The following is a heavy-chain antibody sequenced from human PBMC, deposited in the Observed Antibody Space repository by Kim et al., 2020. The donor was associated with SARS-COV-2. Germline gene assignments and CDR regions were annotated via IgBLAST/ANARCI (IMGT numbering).Heavy chain of an antibody. Sequence: GGSLRLSCSASGFTFRNYWMHWVRHAPGKGLVWVSRLNNDGSYTDYADSVRGRFTISRDNAKNTLYLQMSSLRVEDTAVYYCVRGSESPGIDYWGQGTLVTVSS. CDR3: VRGSESPGIDY. V-gene: IGHV3-74*01. D-gene: IGHD3-10*01. CDR2: LNNDGSYT. CDR1: GFTFRNYW. J-gene: IGHJ4*02.